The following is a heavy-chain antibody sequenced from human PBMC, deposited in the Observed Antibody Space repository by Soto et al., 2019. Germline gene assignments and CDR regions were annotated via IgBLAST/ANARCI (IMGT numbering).Heavy chain of an antibody. CDR1: GGFITSSSHF. D-gene: IGHD6-25*01. V-gene: IGHV4-39*01. Sequence: KPSETLSLTCTVAGGFITSSSHFWGCFRQPPGRGLEWFGTTYFTENTYYTPSLKSRLTMSIDTSKHELSLRLNAVTAADTAVYYCAGQTFTIAAASYGRSNWFDPWGPGTLVTVSS. CDR2: TYFTENT. CDR3: AGQTFTIAAASYGRSNWFDP. J-gene: IGHJ5*02.